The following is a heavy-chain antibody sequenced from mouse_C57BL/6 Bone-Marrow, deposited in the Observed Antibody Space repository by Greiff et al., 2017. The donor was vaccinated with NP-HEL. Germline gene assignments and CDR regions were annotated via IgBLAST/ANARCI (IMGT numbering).Heavy chain of an antibody. CDR3: TTGKVTTVVAPYYYAMDY. D-gene: IGHD1-1*01. CDR1: GFNIKDDY. J-gene: IGHJ4*01. V-gene: IGHV14-4*01. CDR2: IDPENGDT. Sequence: EVQLQQSGAELVRPGASVKLSCTASGFNIKDDYMHWVKQRPEQGLEWIGWIDPENGDTEYASKFPGKATITADTSSNTAYLQLSSLTSEDTAAYYCTTGKVTTVVAPYYYAMDYWGQGTSVTVSS.